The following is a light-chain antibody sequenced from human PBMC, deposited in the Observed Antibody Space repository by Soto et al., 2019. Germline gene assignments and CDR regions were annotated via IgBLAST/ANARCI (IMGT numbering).Light chain of an antibody. Sequence: QVVVTQEPSLTVSPGGTVTLTCGSSTGAVTSGHYPYWFQQKPGQAPRTLIYDTSSKHSWTPARFSGSLLGGKAALTLSGAQPEDEAEYYCLLSYSGAHVVFGGGTKLTVL. CDR2: DTS. CDR3: LLSYSGAHVV. V-gene: IGLV7-46*01. CDR1: TGAVTSGHY. J-gene: IGLJ2*01.